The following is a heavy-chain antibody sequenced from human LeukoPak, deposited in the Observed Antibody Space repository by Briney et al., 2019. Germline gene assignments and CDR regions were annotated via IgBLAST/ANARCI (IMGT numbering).Heavy chain of an antibody. CDR3: AREDGVVGATSAFDI. V-gene: IGHV3-21*01. J-gene: IGHJ3*02. Sequence: GGSLRLSCAATGFTFSTYTMNWARQAPGKGLEWVSSINGRSNYIYYADSMEGRFTIYRDNAKNSLYLQMNCLRDDDTAVYYCAREDGVVGATSAFDIWGLGTMVTVSS. CDR2: INGRSNYI. CDR1: GFTFSTYT. D-gene: IGHD1-26*01.